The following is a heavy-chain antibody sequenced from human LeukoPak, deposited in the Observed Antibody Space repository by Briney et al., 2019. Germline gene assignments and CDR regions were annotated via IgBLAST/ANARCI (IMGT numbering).Heavy chain of an antibody. Sequence: SETLSLTCTVSGGSISSSYYWGWIRQPPGKGLEWIGSIYHSGNTYYNPSLKSRVTISVDTSNNQFSLKLSSVTAADTAVYYCARHAPASRSSRFLYFQYWGQGTLVTVSS. CDR3: ARHAPASRSSRFLYFQY. V-gene: IGHV4-39*01. D-gene: IGHD6-13*01. CDR1: GGSISSSYY. J-gene: IGHJ1*01. CDR2: IYHSGNT.